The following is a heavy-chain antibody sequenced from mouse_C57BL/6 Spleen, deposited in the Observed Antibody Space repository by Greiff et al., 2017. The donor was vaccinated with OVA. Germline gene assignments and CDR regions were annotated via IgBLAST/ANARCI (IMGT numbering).Heavy chain of an antibody. CDR2: FYPGSGSI. J-gene: IGHJ3*01. V-gene: IGHV1-62-2*01. CDR1: GYTFTEYT. Sequence: QVQLQQSGAELVKPGASVKLSCKASGYTFTEYTIHWVKQRSGQGLEWIGWFYPGSGSIKYNEKVKDKATLTADKSSSTVYMELSRLTSEDSAVYFCARPLYDYDGGGAWFAYWGQGTLVTVSA. D-gene: IGHD2-4*01. CDR3: ARPLYDYDGGGAWFAY.